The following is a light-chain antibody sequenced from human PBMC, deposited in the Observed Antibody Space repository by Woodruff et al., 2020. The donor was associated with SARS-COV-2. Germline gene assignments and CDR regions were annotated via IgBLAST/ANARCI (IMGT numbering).Light chain of an antibody. Sequence: ISYMGNRPSGVSNRFSGSKSGNTASLTISGLQAEDEADYYCSSYTSSSYVVFGGGTKLTVL. CDR2: YMG. CDR3: SSYTSSSYVV. V-gene: IGLV2-14*03. J-gene: IGLJ2*01.